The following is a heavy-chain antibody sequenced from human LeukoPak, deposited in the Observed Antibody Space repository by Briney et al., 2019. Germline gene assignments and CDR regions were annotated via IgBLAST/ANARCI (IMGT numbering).Heavy chain of an antibody. Sequence: GGSLRLSCAASGFTFSSYGMTWGRQAPGKGLEWGSYISSSSAYTYYADSVKGRFTISRDNAKNSLFLQMNSLRAEDTAVYYCARDRGKATVTTVDYWGQGTLVTVSS. CDR2: ISSSSAYT. D-gene: IGHD4-17*01. CDR1: GFTFSSYG. V-gene: IGHV3-21*05. J-gene: IGHJ4*02. CDR3: ARDRGKATVTTVDY.